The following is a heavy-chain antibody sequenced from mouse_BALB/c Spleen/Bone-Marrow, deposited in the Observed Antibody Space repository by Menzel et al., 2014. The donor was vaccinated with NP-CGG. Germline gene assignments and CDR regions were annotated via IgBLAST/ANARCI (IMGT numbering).Heavy chain of an antibody. CDR3: ARDYKYDEAMDY. Sequence: VQLQQSGAELMKPGASVKISCKATGYTFSSYWIEWVKQRPGHGLEWIGEILPGSGTTNYNENFKGKATFTVDTSSNTTYMQHSSLTSEDSAVDYCARDYKYDEAMDYWSQGTSVAVSS. V-gene: IGHV1-9*01. CDR1: GYTFSSYW. J-gene: IGHJ4*01. CDR2: ILPGSGTT. D-gene: IGHD2-14*01.